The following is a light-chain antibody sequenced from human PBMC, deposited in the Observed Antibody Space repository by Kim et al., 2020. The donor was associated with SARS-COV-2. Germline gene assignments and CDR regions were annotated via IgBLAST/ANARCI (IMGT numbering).Light chain of an antibody. CDR1: SLRNYY. V-gene: IGLV3-19*01. Sequence: VAWGQTVRITWQGNSLRNYYATWYQQKPGQAPILVIYGKNNRPSGIPDRFSGSCSGNTASLTITGTQAGDEADYYCNSRDSNDNVVFGGGTQLTVL. CDR3: NSRDSNDNVV. CDR2: GKN. J-gene: IGLJ2*01.